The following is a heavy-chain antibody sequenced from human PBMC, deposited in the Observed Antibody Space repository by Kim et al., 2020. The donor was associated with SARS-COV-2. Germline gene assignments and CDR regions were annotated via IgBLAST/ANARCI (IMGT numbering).Heavy chain of an antibody. CDR1: GFTFSSYG. CDR3: AKESHYDSSGYLPHSYMDV. V-gene: IGHV3-30*18. D-gene: IGHD3-22*01. J-gene: IGHJ6*03. CDR2: ISYDGSNK. Sequence: GGSLRLSCAASGFTFSSYGMHWVRQAPGKGLEWVAVISYDGSNKYYADSVKGRFTISRDNSKNTLYLQMNSLRAEDTAVYYCAKESHYDSSGYLPHSYMDVWGKGTTVTVSS.